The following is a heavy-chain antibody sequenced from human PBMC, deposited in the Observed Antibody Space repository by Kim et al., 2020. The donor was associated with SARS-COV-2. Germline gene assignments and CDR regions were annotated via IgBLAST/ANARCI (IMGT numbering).Heavy chain of an antibody. CDR3: ARVTAVAGRAPDY. Sequence: GGSLRLSCAASGFTFSSYEMNWVRQAPGKGLEWVSYISSSGSTIYYADSVKGRFTISRDNAKNSLYLQMNSLRAEDTAVYYCARVTAVAGRAPDYWGQGTLVTVSS. V-gene: IGHV3-48*03. CDR1: GFTFSSYE. J-gene: IGHJ4*02. CDR2: ISSSGSTI. D-gene: IGHD6-19*01.